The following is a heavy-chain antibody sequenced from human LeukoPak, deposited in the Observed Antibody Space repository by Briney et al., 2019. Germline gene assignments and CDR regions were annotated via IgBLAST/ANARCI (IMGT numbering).Heavy chain of an antibody. CDR3: ARSRVWIDP. V-gene: IGHV4-61*02. CDR1: GGSISSGSYY. CDR2: IYTSGST. D-gene: IGHD6-13*01. Sequence: SETLSLTCTVSGGSISSGSYYWSWIRQPAGKGLEWIGRIYTSGSTNYNPSLKSRVTISVDTSKNQFSLKLSSVTAADTAVYYCARSRVWIDPWGQGTLVTVSS. J-gene: IGHJ5*02.